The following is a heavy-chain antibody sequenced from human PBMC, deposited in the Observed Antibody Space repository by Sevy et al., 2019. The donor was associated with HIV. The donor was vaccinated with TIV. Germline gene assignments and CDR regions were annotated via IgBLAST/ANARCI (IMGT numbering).Heavy chain of an antibody. D-gene: IGHD6-19*01. J-gene: IGHJ4*02. CDR1: GGSISSSSYY. CDR2: IYYSGST. V-gene: IGHV4-39*01. Sequence: SETLSLTCTVSGGSISSSSYYWGWIRQPPGKGLEWIGRIYYSGSTYYNPSLKSRVTISVDTSKNQFSLKLSSVTAADTAVYYCASPNSSGWYNYWGQGTLVTVSS. CDR3: ASPNSSGWYNY.